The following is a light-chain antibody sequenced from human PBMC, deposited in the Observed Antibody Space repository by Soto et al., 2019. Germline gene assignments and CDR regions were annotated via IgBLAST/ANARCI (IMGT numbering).Light chain of an antibody. Sequence: DIQMTQSPSTLSASVGDRVTITCRASQSISSLLAWYQQKPGKAPKLLIYDASSLESGVPSRFSGSGSGTEFTLTISSLQPDGFATYYCQQYNSYSPTFGGGTKVDIK. J-gene: IGKJ4*01. V-gene: IGKV1-5*01. CDR2: DAS. CDR1: QSISSL. CDR3: QQYNSYSPT.